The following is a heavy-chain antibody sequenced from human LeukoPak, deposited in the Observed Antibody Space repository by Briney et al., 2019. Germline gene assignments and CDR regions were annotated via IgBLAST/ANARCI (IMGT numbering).Heavy chain of an antibody. D-gene: IGHD3-10*01. J-gene: IGHJ4*02. V-gene: IGHV1-24*01. Sequence: ASVKVSCKVSVYTLTELSMHWVRQAPGKGLEWMGGFDPEDGETIYAQKFQGRVTMTEDTSTDTAYMELSSLRSEETAVYYCATVLTMVRGVTFDYWGQVTLVTVSS. CDR2: FDPEDGET. CDR1: VYTLTELS. CDR3: ATVLTMVRGVTFDY.